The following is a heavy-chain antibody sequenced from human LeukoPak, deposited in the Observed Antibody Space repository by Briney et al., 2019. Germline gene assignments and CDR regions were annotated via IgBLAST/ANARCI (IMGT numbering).Heavy chain of an antibody. CDR3: ARGLVPAAIPF. CDR2: IYYSGST. D-gene: IGHD2-2*01. V-gene: IGHV4-39*07. CDR1: GGSISSSSYY. J-gene: IGHJ4*02. Sequence: PSETLSLTCTVSGGSISSSSYYWGWIRQPPGKGLEWIGSIYYSGSTYYNPSLKSRVTISVDTSKNQFSLKLSSVTAADTAVYYCARGLVPAAIPFWGQGTLVTVSS.